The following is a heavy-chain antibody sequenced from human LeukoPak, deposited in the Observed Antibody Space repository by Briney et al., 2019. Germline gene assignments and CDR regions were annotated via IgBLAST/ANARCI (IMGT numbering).Heavy chain of an antibody. V-gene: IGHV4-59*01. J-gene: IGHJ5*02. Sequence: PSETLSLTCAVYGGSFSGYYWSWIRQPPGKGLEWIGYIYYSGSTNYNPSLKSRVTISVDTSKNQFSLKLSSVTAADTAVYYCARGGGNQNWFDPWGQGTLVTVSS. D-gene: IGHD4-23*01. CDR2: IYYSGST. CDR1: GGSFSGYY. CDR3: ARGGGNQNWFDP.